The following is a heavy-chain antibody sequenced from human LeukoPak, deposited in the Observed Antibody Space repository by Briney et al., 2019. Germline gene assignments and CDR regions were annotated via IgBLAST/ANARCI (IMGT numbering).Heavy chain of an antibody. CDR3: ARDFGRSGEYNWFDP. V-gene: IGHV1-2*02. CDR1: GYTFTGFY. Sequence: ASVKVSCKASGYTFTGFYMHWVRHAPGQGLEWMGWINPNSGGTNYAQKFQGRFTMTRDTSISTAYMELSRLRSDDTAVYYCARDFGRSGEYNWFDPWGQGTLVTVSS. J-gene: IGHJ5*02. D-gene: IGHD3-10*01. CDR2: INPNSGGT.